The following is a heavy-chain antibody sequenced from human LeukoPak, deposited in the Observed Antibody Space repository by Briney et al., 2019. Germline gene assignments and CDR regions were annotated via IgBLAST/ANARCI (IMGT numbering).Heavy chain of an antibody. D-gene: IGHD4-17*01. Sequence: SVKVSCKASGGTFSSYAISWVRQAPRQGLEWMGGIIPIFGTANYAQKFQGRVTITADESTSTAYMELSSLRSEDTAVYYCARERSHVTTVTIDWFDPWGQGTLVTVSS. V-gene: IGHV1-69*13. CDR1: GGTFSSYA. J-gene: IGHJ5*02. CDR2: IIPIFGTA. CDR3: ARERSHVTTVTIDWFDP.